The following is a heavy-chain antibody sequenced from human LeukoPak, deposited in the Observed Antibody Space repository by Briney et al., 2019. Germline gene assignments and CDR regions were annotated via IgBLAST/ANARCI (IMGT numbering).Heavy chain of an antibody. CDR2: INPSGGGT. CDR1: GYSFTNYY. V-gene: IGHV1-46*01. J-gene: IGHJ4*02. CDR3: ARVTYFEFWSGYKPQYYFDY. D-gene: IGHD3-3*01. Sequence: ASVKVSCKASGYSFTNYYIHWVRQAPGQGLEWMGRINPSGGGTSYAQKFQGRVTMTRDMSTSTVYMELSSLRSEDTAVYYCARVTYFEFWSGYKPQYYFDYWGQGTLVTVSS.